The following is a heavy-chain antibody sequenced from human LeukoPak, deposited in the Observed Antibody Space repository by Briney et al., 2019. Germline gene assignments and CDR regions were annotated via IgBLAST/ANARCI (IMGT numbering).Heavy chain of an antibody. V-gene: IGHV3-49*04. CDR3: SSSFYYDNSGYGPLDY. CDR1: GLTFGDYA. J-gene: IGHJ4*02. D-gene: IGHD3-22*01. Sequence: PGGSLRLSCTASGLTFGDYAVSWVRQVPEKGLEWLGFIRRKAYGGTTEYAASVKGRFTISRDDFKSIACLQMNGLKTEDTAVYYCSSSFYYDNSGYGPLDYWGQGTLVTVSS. CDR2: IRRKAYGGTT.